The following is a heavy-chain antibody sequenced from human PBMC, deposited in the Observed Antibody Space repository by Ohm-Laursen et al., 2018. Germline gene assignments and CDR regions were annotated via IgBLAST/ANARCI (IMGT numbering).Heavy chain of an antibody. CDR1: GYNFSNYW. D-gene: IGHD4-23*01. CDR3: GTLDGGGYYFES. V-gene: IGHV5-51*03. Sequence: GESLRISCKGSGYNFSNYWIGWVRQMPGKGLEWMGVIYPGDSNTIYSPPFQGQVTISADKSISTAYLQWNSLKASDTAMYYCGTLDGGGYYFESWGQGTLVTVSS. J-gene: IGHJ4*02. CDR2: IYPGDSNT.